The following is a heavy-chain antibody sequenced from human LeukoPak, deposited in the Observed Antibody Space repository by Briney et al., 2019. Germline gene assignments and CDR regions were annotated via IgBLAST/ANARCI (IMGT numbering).Heavy chain of an antibody. V-gene: IGHV3-21*01. J-gene: IGHJ4*02. CDR3: ASSSTASGWFGYY. Sequence: GGSLRLSCAASGFTFSSYNMNWVRQAPGKGLEWVSSISSSSAYICYADSVKGRFTISRDNAKNSPYLEMNSLRAEDTAVYYCASSSTASGWFGYYWGQGTLVTVSS. D-gene: IGHD6-19*01. CDR1: GFTFSSYN. CDR2: ISSSSAYI.